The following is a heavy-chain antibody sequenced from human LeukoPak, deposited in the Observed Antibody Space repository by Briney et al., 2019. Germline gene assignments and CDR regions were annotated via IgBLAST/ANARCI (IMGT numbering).Heavy chain of an antibody. Sequence: SVKVSCKASGGTFSSYAISWVRQAPGQGLEWMGGIIPIFGTANYAQKFQGRVTITTDESTSTAYMELSSLRSEDTAVYYCASRKGGYSYYYFDYWGQGTLVTVSS. D-gene: IGHD5-18*01. V-gene: IGHV1-69*05. CDR1: GGTFSSYA. J-gene: IGHJ4*02. CDR3: ASRKGGYSYYYFDY. CDR2: IIPIFGTA.